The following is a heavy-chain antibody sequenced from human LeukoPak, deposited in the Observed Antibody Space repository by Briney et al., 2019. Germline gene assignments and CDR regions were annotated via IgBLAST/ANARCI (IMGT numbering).Heavy chain of an antibody. CDR2: ISYDSSKK. V-gene: IGHV3-30*12. Sequence: GRSLRLSCAASGFTFSSYGMHWVRQAPGKGLEWVAVISYDSSKKYYADSVKGRFTISRDNSENTLYLQMSSLRAEDTAVYYCAGEAPYEYWGQGTLVTVSS. J-gene: IGHJ4*02. CDR1: GFTFSSYG. CDR3: AGEAPYEY.